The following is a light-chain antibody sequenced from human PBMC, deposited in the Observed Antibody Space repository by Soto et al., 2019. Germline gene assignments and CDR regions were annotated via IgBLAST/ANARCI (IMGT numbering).Light chain of an antibody. J-gene: IGKJ2*01. V-gene: IGKV3-15*01. CDR1: QTISSN. CDR2: GAS. CDR3: HQYYNWPYT. Sequence: EIMMTQSPATLSVSPGERVTLSCRASQTISSNLAWYRQKPGQAPRLVMYGASTRATGIPAKFSGSGSGTEFTLNISSLQSEDFAVYYCHQYYNWPYTFGQGTNLEIK.